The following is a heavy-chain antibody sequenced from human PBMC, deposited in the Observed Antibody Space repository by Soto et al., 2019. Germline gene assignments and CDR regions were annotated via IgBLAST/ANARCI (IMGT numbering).Heavy chain of an antibody. CDR1: GLTFSRHA. J-gene: IGHJ5*01. CDR3: ARKPNGFDS. CDR2: ISENSGGT. Sequence: GGFQSLWCAGSGLTFSRHAITWVRQAPGKGLEWVSSISENSGGTYYADSVKGRFTISRDNSKNTLYLQMNSLRAEDTALYYCARKPNGFDSWGQGTLVTVSS. V-gene: IGHV3-23*01.